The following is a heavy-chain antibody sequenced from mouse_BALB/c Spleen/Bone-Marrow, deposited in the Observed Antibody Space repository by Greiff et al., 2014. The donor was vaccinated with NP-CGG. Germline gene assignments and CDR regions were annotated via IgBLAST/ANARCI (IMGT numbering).Heavy chain of an antibody. CDR3: TRRGIYDERTAMDY. CDR2: INSGGTNT. V-gene: IGHV5-6*01. Sequence: EVQGVESGGDLVYPGGSLKLSCAASGFTFSSYGMSWVRQTPDTRPEWVATINSGGTNTYYPDSMKGRFTISRDNAKNTLYLQMSSLRSEDTAMYYCTRRGIYDERTAMDYWGRGTSVTVSS. J-gene: IGHJ4*01. D-gene: IGHD2-12*01. CDR1: GFTFSSYG.